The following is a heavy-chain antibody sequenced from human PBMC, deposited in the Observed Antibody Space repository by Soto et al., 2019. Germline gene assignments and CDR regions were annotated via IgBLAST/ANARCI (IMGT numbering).Heavy chain of an antibody. Sequence: EVQLVESGGGLVKPGGSLRLSCAASGFTFSSYDMNWVRQAPGKGLEYVSSITTSGSYIYYGDSVRGPFTISRDNANNSLFLQMDSLRAEDTAVFYCVRSGTAALLRHNWFDPWGQGTLVTVSS. CDR3: VRSGTAALLRHNWFDP. V-gene: IGHV3-21*01. D-gene: IGHD1-1*01. CDR1: GFTFSSYD. CDR2: ITTSGSYI. J-gene: IGHJ5*02.